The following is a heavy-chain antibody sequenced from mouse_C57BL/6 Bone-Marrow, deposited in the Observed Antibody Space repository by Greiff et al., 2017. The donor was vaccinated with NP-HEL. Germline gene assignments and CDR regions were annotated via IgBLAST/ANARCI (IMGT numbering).Heavy chain of an antibody. CDR2: IDPSDSST. CDR3: ARGELWPRFAY. D-gene: IGHD1-1*02. CDR1: GYTFTSYW. V-gene: IGHV1-69*01. J-gene: IGHJ3*01. Sequence: VQLQQPGAELVMPGASVKLSCKASGYTFTSYWMHWVKQRPGQGLEWIGEIDPSDSSTNYNQKFKGKSTLTVDKSSSTAYMQLSSLTSEDSAVYYCARGELWPRFAYWGQGTLVTVSA.